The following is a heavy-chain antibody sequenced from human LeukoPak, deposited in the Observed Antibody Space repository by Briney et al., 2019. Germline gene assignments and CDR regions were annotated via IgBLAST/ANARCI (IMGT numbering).Heavy chain of an antibody. CDR3: ARDENGSSWYNGYYYYMDV. CDR1: GFTFSSYS. V-gene: IGHV3-48*01. J-gene: IGHJ6*03. CDR2: ISSSSSTI. D-gene: IGHD6-13*01. Sequence: GGSLRLSCAASGFTFSSYSMNWVRQAPGKGLEWVSYISSSSSTIYYADSVKGRFTISRDNAKNSLYLQMNSLRAEDTAVYYCARDENGSSWYNGYYYYMDVWGKGTTVTVSS.